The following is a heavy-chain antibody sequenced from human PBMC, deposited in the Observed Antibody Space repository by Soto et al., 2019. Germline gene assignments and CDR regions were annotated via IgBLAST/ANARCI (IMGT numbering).Heavy chain of an antibody. CDR2: ISAYNGNT. J-gene: IGHJ4*02. V-gene: IGHV1-18*01. CDR3: ARDRCPLTGYYNCFDY. CDR1: CYTLTSYG. D-gene: IGHD3-9*01. Sequence: GTSVQVNCKASCYTLTSYGISWVRQAPGQGLEWMGWISAYNGNTNYAQKLQGRVTMTTDTSTSTAYMELRSLRSDDTAVYYCARDRCPLTGYYNCFDYWGQGTLVTVSS.